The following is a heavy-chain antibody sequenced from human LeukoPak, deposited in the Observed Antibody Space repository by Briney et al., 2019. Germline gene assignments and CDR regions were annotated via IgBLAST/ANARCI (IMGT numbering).Heavy chain of an antibody. CDR2: ISSSSTST. CDR1: GFTFSSYS. J-gene: IGHJ4*02. D-gene: IGHD5-18*01. Sequence: PGGPLRLSCAASGFTFSSYSMNWVRQAPGKGLEWVSSISSSSTSTYYADSVKGRFTISRDNAKNSLYLQMNSLRAEDTAVYYCSRERGYSYGYSDYWGQGTLVTVSS. V-gene: IGHV3-21*01. CDR3: SRERGYSYGYSDY.